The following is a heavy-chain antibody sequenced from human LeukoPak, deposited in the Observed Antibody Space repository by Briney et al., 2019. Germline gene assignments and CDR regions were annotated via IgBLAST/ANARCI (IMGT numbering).Heavy chain of an antibody. D-gene: IGHD7-27*01. J-gene: IGHJ4*02. CDR3: VRDGSSWGNFDY. CDR1: GFTFSSYE. CDR2: ISSSGSTI. Sequence: GGSLRPSCAASGFTFSSYEMNWVRQAPGKGLEWVSYISSSGSTIYYADSVKGRFTISRDNAKNSLYLQMNSLRTEDTAVYYCVRDGSSWGNFDYWGQGTLVSVSS. V-gene: IGHV3-48*03.